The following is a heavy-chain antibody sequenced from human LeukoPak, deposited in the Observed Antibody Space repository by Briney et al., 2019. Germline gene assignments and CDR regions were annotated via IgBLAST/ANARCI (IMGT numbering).Heavy chain of an antibody. Sequence: GSLRLSCAASGFTFSTSWMHWVRQAPGKGLVWVSRIKTDGSSTSYADSVKGRVTISRDNAKNTLYLQMNSLRAEDSAVYYCARDQAGRHSDYWGQGTLVTVSS. J-gene: IGHJ4*02. CDR1: GFTFSTSW. CDR2: IKTDGSST. V-gene: IGHV3-74*01. D-gene: IGHD6-13*01. CDR3: ARDQAGRHSDY.